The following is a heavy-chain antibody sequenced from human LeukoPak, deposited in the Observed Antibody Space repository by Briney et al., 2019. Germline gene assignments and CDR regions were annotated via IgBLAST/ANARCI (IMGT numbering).Heavy chain of an antibody. CDR3: ARDSPNSGGGI. Sequence: PSETLSLTCTVSGGSISSGSYYWSRIRQPAGKGLEWIGRIHTSGSTNYNPSLKSRVTISVDTSKNQFTLKLSSVTAADTAVYYRARDSPNSGGGIWGQGTLVTVSS. CDR1: GGSISSGSYY. V-gene: IGHV4-61*02. CDR2: IHTSGST. D-gene: IGHD1-26*01. J-gene: IGHJ4*02.